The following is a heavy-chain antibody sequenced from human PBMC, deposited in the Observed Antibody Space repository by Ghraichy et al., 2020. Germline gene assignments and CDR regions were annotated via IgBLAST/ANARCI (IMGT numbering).Heavy chain of an antibody. Sequence: GGSLRLSCAASGFTFSSYEMNWVRQAPGKGLEWVSYISSSGSTIYYADSVKGRFTISRDNAKNSLYLQMNSLRAEDTAVYYCARARGVQLERRRDAFDIWGQGTMVTVSS. J-gene: IGHJ3*02. V-gene: IGHV3-48*03. D-gene: IGHD1-1*01. CDR3: ARARGVQLERRRDAFDI. CDR1: GFTFSSYE. CDR2: ISSSGSTI.